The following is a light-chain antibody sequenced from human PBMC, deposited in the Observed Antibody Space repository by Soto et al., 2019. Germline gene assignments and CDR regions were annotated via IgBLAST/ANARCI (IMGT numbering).Light chain of an antibody. Sequence: DIPMTQSPSTLSASVGDRVTITCRASQTIRNQLAWYQQKPGKAPKVLIYDSSSLESGVPSRFSGSGSGTEFTLTIRSLQRDDLATYYCQQYNSYKTFAQGSKVDIK. J-gene: IGKJ1*01. CDR2: DSS. CDR1: QTIRNQ. V-gene: IGKV1-5*01. CDR3: QQYNSYKT.